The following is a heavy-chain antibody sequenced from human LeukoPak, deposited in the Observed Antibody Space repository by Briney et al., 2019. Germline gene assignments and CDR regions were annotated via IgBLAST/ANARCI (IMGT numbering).Heavy chain of an antibody. CDR3: ARFLAVASINTGY. Sequence: ASVKVSCKASGYTFTGYYMHWVRQAPGQGLEWMGRINPNSGGTNHAQKFQGRVTMTRDTSISTAYMELSRLRSDDTAVYYCARFLAVASINTGYWGQGTLVTVSS. CDR2: INPNSGGT. V-gene: IGHV1-2*06. CDR1: GYTFTGYY. D-gene: IGHD6-19*01. J-gene: IGHJ4*02.